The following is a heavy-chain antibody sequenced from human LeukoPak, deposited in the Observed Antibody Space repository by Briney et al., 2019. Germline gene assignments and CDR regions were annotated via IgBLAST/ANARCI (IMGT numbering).Heavy chain of an antibody. V-gene: IGHV3-7*01. CDR3: AKDTADYVWASQWKTGADLDT. D-gene: IGHD3-16*01. CDR2: IKQEGSEK. CDR1: GFTWSSYW. Sequence: GGSLRLSCAASGFTWSSYWMSGVRQAPGKGREWVANIKQEGSEKYYVDSVKGRFAISRDNAKNAPDLQMTRRRAEDTAVYYCAKDTADYVWASQWKTGADLDTSGPGTIVTVSS. J-gene: IGHJ3*02.